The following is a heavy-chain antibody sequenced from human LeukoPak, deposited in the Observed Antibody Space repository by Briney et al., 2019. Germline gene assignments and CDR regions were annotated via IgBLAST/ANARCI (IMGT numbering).Heavy chain of an antibody. CDR3: AKGSYYDSSGSFYFDY. D-gene: IGHD3-22*01. V-gene: IGHV3-23*01. CDR1: GFALSSHW. CDR2: ISGSGDNT. Sequence: GGSLRLSCAASGFALSSHWMTWVRQAPGKGLEWVSGISGSGDNTYYADSVKGRFTISRDNSKNTLYVQVNSLGTEDTAAYYCAKGSYYDSSGSFYFDYWGQGTLVTVSS. J-gene: IGHJ4*02.